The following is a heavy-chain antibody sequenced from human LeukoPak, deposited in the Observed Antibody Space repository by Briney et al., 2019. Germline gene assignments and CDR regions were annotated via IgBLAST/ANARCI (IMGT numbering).Heavy chain of an antibody. CDR1: GFTFDDYA. D-gene: IGHD6-19*01. CDR3: AKAPQWLVPGYFDY. J-gene: IGHJ4*02. V-gene: IGHV3-9*01. Sequence: PGGSLRLSCAVSGFTFDDYAMHWVRQAPGKGLEWVSGISWNSGSIGYADSVKGRFTISRDNAKNSLYLQMNSLRAEDTALYYCAKAPQWLVPGYFDYWGQGTLVTVSS. CDR2: ISWNSGSI.